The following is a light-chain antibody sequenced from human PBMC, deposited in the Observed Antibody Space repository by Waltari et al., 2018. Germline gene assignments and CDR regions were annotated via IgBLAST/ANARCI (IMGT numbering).Light chain of an antibody. CDR2: AAS. CDR1: QGVSTW. Sequence: GDRIVITCRASQGVSTWLAWYHQKPGRAPRLLIYAASNLETGVPLRFSGSASGTEFLLTISSLQTDDLGTYYCQQANSFPLTFGGGTRVEIK. V-gene: IGKV1-12*01. J-gene: IGKJ4*01. CDR3: QQANSFPLT.